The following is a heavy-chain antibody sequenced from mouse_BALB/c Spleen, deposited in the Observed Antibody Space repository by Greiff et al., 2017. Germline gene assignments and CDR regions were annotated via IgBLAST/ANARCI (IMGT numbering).Heavy chain of an antibody. Sequence: EVQGVESGGGLVQPGGSLKLSCAASGFTFSSYTMSWVRQTPEKRLEWVAYISNGGGSTYYPDTVKGRFTISRDNAKNTLYLQMSSLKSEDTAMYYCARQGITTVPRYAMDYWGQGTSVTVSS. CDR3: ARQGITTVPRYAMDY. J-gene: IGHJ4*01. D-gene: IGHD1-1*01. CDR1: GFTFSSYT. CDR2: ISNGGGST. V-gene: IGHV5-12-2*01.